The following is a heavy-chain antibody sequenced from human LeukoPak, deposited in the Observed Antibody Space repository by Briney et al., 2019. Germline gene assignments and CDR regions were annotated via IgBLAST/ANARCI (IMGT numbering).Heavy chain of an antibody. D-gene: IGHD4/OR15-4a*01. V-gene: IGHV3-48*03. CDR2: ISFSSSTK. CDR3: AKDEAYGDYYYYYYMDV. J-gene: IGHJ6*03. CDR1: GFTFSSYE. Sequence: GGSPRLSCAASGFTFSSYEMNWVRQAPGKGLEWVSYISFSSSTKYYADSVKGRFTISRDNSKNTLYLQMNSLRAEDTAIYYCAKDEAYGDYYYYYYMDVWGKGTPVTISS.